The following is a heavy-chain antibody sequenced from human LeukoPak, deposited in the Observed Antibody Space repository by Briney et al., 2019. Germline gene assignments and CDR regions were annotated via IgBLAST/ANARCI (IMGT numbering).Heavy chain of an antibody. Sequence: GGSLRLSCAASGFTFSSYVMSWVRQAPGKGLEWVSAISGSGGSTYYADSVKGRFTISRTNSKNTLYLQMNSLAAEGTAVYFCMKSAEGRHCGDIGCPGDHWGQGTLVTVSS. J-gene: IGHJ4*02. V-gene: IGHV3-23*01. CDR3: MKSAEGRHCGDIGCPGDH. CDR1: GFTFSSYV. D-gene: IGHD2-21*01. CDR2: ISGSGGST.